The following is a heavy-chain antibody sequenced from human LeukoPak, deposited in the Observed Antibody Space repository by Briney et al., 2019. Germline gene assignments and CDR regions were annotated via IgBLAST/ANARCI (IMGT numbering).Heavy chain of an antibody. V-gene: IGHV1-46*03. Sequence: RASVKVSCKASGYTFTSYYMHWVRQAPGQGLEWMGIINPSGGSTSYAQKFQGRVTMTRDMSTSTVYMELSSLRSEDTAVYYCATATQWSGYYDYWGKGTLVTLSS. CDR1: GYTFTSYY. D-gene: IGHD3-3*01. J-gene: IGHJ4*02. CDR2: INPSGGST. CDR3: ATATQWSGYYDY.